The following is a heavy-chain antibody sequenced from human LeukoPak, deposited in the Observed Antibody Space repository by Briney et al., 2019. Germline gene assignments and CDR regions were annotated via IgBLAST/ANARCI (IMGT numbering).Heavy chain of an antibody. CDR2: IYSGGST. CDR3: ARVLPGDWFDP. CDR1: GFTVSSNY. D-gene: IGHD1-14*01. Sequence: GGSLRLSCAASGFTVSSNYMSWVRQAPGKGLEWGSVIYSGGSTYYADSVKGRFTISRDNSKNTLYLQMNSRRAEDTAVYYCARVLPGDWFDPWGQGTLVTVSS. J-gene: IGHJ5*02. V-gene: IGHV3-66*02.